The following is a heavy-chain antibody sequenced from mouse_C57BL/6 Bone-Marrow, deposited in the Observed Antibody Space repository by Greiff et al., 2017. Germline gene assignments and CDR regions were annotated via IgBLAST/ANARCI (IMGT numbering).Heavy chain of an antibody. CDR2: ISSGSSTI. Sequence: EVKLEESGGGLVKPGGSLKLSCAASGFTFSDYGMHWVRQAPEKGLEWVAYISSGSSTIYYADTVKGRFTISRDNAKKTLFLQMTSLRSEDTAMYYCARPEFITTAHYAMDYWGQGTSVTVAS. V-gene: IGHV5-17*01. CDR1: GFTFSDYG. CDR3: ARPEFITTAHYAMDY. D-gene: IGHD1-1*01. J-gene: IGHJ4*01.